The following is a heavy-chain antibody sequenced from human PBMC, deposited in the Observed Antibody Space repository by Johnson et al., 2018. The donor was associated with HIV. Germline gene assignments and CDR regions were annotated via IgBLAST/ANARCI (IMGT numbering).Heavy chain of an antibody. CDR1: GFTFSSYR. CDR3: AREPEGWAFDI. D-gene: IGHD1-26*01. Sequence: VQLVESGGGVVQPGGSLRLSCVVSGFTFSSYRMHWVRQAPGKGLVWVSHINSDGSSTSYADSVKGRFTISRDNSKNSLYLQMNSLKTEDTAVYYCAREPEGWAFDIWGQGTMVTVSS. V-gene: IGHV3-74*02. J-gene: IGHJ3*02. CDR2: INSDGSST.